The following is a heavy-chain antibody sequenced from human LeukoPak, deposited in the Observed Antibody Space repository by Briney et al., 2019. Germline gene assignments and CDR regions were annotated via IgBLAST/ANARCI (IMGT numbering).Heavy chain of an antibody. D-gene: IGHD3-10*01. CDR1: GYTLTSYY. V-gene: IGHV1-46*01. Sequence: ASVKVSCKASGYTLTSYYMHWVRQAPGQGLEWMGIINPSGGSTSYAQKFQGRVTMTRDTSTSTVYMELSSLRSEDTAVYYCARDNSGKGFDYWGQGTLVTVSS. J-gene: IGHJ4*02. CDR3: ARDNSGKGFDY. CDR2: INPSGGST.